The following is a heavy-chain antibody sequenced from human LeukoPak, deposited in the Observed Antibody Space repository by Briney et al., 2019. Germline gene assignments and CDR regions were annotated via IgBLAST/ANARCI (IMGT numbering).Heavy chain of an antibody. V-gene: IGHV4-34*01. CDR2: INHSGST. D-gene: IGHD3-3*01. Sequence: SETLSLTCAVYGGSFSGYYWSWIRQPPGKGLEWIGEINHSGSTNYNPSLKSRVTISVDTSKNQFSLKLSSVTAADTAVYYCARVGLGSFGVVIRYYFDYWGQGTLVTVSS. CDR1: GGSFSGYY. CDR3: ARVGLGSFGVVIRYYFDY. J-gene: IGHJ4*02.